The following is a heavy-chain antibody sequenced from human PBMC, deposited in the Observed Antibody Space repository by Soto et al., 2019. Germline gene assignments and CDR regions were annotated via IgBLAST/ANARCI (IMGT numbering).Heavy chain of an antibody. CDR2: MNPNSGNT. Sequence: ASVKVSSKASGYTFTSYAINWVRQATGQGLEWMGWMNPNSGNTGYAQKFQGRVTMTRNTSISTAYMGLSSLRSEDTAVYYCARGSAVLLWFGEPNWCDPWGQGTLVTVSS. V-gene: IGHV1-8*01. D-gene: IGHD3-10*01. J-gene: IGHJ5*02. CDR3: ARGSAVLLWFGEPNWCDP. CDR1: GYTFTSYA.